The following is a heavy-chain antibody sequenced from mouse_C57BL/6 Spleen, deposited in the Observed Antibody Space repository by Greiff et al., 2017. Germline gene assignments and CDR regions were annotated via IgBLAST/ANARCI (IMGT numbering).Heavy chain of an antibody. CDR2: INPSNGGT. CDR1: GYTFTSYW. D-gene: IGHD1-1*02. J-gene: IGHJ4*01. CDR3: ARSGGYDYYAMDY. Sequence: VQLQQPGTELVKPGASVKLSCKASGYTFTSYWMHWVKQRPGQGLEWIGNINPSNGGTNYNEKFKGKATLTVDTSSSTAYMQLSSLTSEDSAVYFCARSGGYDYYAMDYWGQGTSVTVSS. V-gene: IGHV1-53*01.